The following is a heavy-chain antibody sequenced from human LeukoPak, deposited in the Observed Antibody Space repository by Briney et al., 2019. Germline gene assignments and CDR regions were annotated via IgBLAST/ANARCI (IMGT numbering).Heavy chain of an antibody. J-gene: IGHJ2*01. CDR1: GASVSSASY. V-gene: IGHV4-61*01. CDR2: IYNGVNT. CDR3: ARGVTMIVVVIHDWYFDL. D-gene: IGHD3-22*01. Sequence: SETLSLTCTVSGASVSSASYWSWIRQPPGKGVEWIAHIYNGVNTNYNPSLKSRVTISVDTSKNQSSLKLTSVTAADTAVYYCARGVTMIVVVIHDWYFDLWGRGTLVTVSS.